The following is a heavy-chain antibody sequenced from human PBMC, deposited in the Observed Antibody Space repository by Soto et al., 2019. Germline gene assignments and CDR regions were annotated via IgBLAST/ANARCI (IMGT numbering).Heavy chain of an antibody. CDR3: ARQPRAYCSGGSCYAY. CDR2: IYYSGST. CDR1: GGSISSSSYY. J-gene: IGHJ4*02. V-gene: IGHV4-39*01. Sequence: QLQLQESGPGLVKPSETLSLTCTVSGGSISSSSYYWGWIRQPPGKGLEWIGSIYYSGSTYYNPSLKTRVTISVDTSKNQFSLKLSSVTAADTAVYYCARQPRAYCSGGSCYAYWGQGTLVTFSS. D-gene: IGHD2-15*01.